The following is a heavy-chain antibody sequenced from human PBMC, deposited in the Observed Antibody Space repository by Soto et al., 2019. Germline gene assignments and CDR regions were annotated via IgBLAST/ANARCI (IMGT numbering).Heavy chain of an antibody. J-gene: IGHJ4*02. CDR1: GYTFIGYY. V-gene: IGHV1-2*04. Sequence: QVQLVQSGAEVKKPGASVKVSCKASGYTFIGYYIHWVRQAPGQGLEWMGWINPNSGGAKYSQKFQAWVTMTSDTSISTAYMELSRLKSDDTGVYYCARSGGGYDLGDYWGQGTLVTVSS. CDR2: INPNSGGA. CDR3: ARSGGGYDLGDY. D-gene: IGHD5-12*01.